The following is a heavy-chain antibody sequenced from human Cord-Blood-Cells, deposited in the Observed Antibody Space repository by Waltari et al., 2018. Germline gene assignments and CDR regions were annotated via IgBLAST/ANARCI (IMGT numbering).Heavy chain of an antibody. CDR2: ISSSSYI. Sequence: EVQLVESGGGLVKPGGSLRLSCAASGFTFSSYSMNWVRQAPGKGLEWVSSISSSSYIYYADSVKGRFTISRDNAKNSLYLQMNSLRAEDTAVYYCAREDGYNEGVGYWGQGTLVTVSS. CDR3: AREDGYNEGVGY. J-gene: IGHJ4*02. CDR1: GFTFSSYS. V-gene: IGHV3-21*01. D-gene: IGHD5-12*01.